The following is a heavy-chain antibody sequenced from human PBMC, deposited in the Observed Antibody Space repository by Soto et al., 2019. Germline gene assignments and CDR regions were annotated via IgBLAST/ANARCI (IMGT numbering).Heavy chain of an antibody. Sequence: GGSLRLSCAASGFTFSSYGMHWVRQAPGKGLEWVAVISYDGSNKYYADSVKGRFTISRDNSKNTLYLQMNSLGAEDTAVYYCAKDHDLAAAGYYFDYWGQGTLVTVSS. D-gene: IGHD6-13*01. J-gene: IGHJ4*02. CDR1: GFTFSSYG. V-gene: IGHV3-30*18. CDR3: AKDHDLAAAGYYFDY. CDR2: ISYDGSNK.